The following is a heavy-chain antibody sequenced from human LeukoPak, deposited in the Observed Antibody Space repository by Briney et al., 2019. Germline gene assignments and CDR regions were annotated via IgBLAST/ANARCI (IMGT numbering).Heavy chain of an antibody. V-gene: IGHV1-46*01. Sequence: ASVKVSCKASGYSFTSHYMHWVRQAPGQGLEWLGLINPSGSSTLYAQKFQGRVTMTRDMSTTTDYMELSSLRSEDTAVYYCARGGDSSSWYGYWGQGTLVTVSS. CDR3: ARGGDSSSWYGY. CDR1: GYSFTSHY. J-gene: IGHJ4*02. D-gene: IGHD6-13*01. CDR2: INPSGSST.